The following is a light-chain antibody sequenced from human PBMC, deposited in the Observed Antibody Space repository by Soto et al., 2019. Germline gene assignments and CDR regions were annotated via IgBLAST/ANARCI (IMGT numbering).Light chain of an antibody. CDR1: QSVSNN. CDR3: QQYNAWPLT. V-gene: IGKV3-15*01. Sequence: EIVLTQSPATLSVSPGERATLSCRASQSVSNNLAWYQQKPGQPPWLLIYFASTRATGVPARFSGSGSGTELTLTISSLQSEDSAVYYCQQYNAWPLTFGGGTKVETK. J-gene: IGKJ4*01. CDR2: FAS.